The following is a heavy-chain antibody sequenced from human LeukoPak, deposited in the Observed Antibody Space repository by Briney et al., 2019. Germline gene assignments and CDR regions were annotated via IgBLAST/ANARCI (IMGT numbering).Heavy chain of an antibody. CDR3: ARLPGGRRINDY. Sequence: PSETLSLTCTVSGDSISSHYWSWIRQPPGKGLEWIGYIYYTGDTYYNPSLKSRVTLSLDTSKNQFSLSLSSVTAADTAVYYCARLPGGRRINDYWGQGTLVTVSS. CDR2: IYYTGDT. CDR1: GDSISSHY. D-gene: IGHD3-16*01. J-gene: IGHJ4*02. V-gene: IGHV4-59*08.